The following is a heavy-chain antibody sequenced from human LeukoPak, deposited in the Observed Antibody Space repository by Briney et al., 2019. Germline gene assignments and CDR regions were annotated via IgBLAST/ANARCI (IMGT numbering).Heavy chain of an antibody. CDR3: ARDGYYEPHFDAFDI. Sequence: SETLSLTCTVSGGSISSGDYYWSWIRQPPGKGLEWIGYIYYSGSTYYNPSLKSRVTISVDMSKNQFSLKLSSVTAADTAVYYCARDGYYEPHFDAFDIWGQGTMVTVSS. CDR1: GGSISSGDYY. CDR2: IYYSGST. V-gene: IGHV4-30-4*01. D-gene: IGHD3-22*01. J-gene: IGHJ3*02.